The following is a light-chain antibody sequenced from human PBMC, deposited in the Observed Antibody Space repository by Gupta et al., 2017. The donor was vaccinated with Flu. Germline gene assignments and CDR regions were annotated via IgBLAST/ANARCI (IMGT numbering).Light chain of an antibody. CDR1: QNINTY. CDR3: QQTRSAPHT. J-gene: IGKJ2*01. Sequence: DIQMTQSPPSLSASVGDRVTITCRASQNINTYLNWYQQRPGKSPKLLIYGASSLESGVPSRFSGSGSGTNFILTISSLQAEDFATYYCQQTRSAPHTFGQGTKLDIK. V-gene: IGKV1-39*01. CDR2: GAS.